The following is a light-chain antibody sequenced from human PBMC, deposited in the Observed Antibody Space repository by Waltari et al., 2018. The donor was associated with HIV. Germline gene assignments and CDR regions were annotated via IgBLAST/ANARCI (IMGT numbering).Light chain of an antibody. CDR2: DVT. V-gene: IGLV2-8*01. Sequence: QSALAQPPSASGSAGQSVTISCTGTSSDVGAYNYVSWYQQHPGKSPKLIIYDVTKRPSGVPDRFSGSKSGNTASLIVSGLQGEDEADYYCSSYADSDTPVVFGGGTKLTVL. J-gene: IGLJ2*01. CDR1: SSDVGAYNY. CDR3: SSYADSDTPVV.